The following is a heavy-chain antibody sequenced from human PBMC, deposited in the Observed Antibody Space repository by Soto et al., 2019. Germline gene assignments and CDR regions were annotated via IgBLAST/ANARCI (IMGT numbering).Heavy chain of an antibody. J-gene: IGHJ4*02. V-gene: IGHV4-4*02. CDR1: SGSISSSNW. CDR2: IYHSGST. CDR3: ARGDYDYIWGSYRLRYFDY. Sequence: SETLSLTCAVSSGSISSSNWWSWVRQPPGKGLEWIGEIYHSGSTNYNPSLKSRVTISVDKSKNQFSLKLSSVTAADTAVYYCARGDYDYIWGSYRLRYFDYWGQGTLVTVSS. D-gene: IGHD3-16*02.